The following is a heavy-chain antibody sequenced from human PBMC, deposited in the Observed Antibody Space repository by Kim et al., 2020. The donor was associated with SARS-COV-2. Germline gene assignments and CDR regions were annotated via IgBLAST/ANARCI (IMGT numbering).Heavy chain of an antibody. V-gene: IGHV4-59*13. J-gene: IGHJ5*02. D-gene: IGHD2-2*01. CDR3: AREDTRYCSSTSCYGGWFDP. Sequence: SETLSLTCTASGGSISSYYWSWIRQPPGKGLEWIGYIYYSGSTNYNPSLKSRVTISVDTSKNQFSLKLSSVTAADTAVYYCAREDTRYCSSTSCYGGWFDPWGQGTLVTVSS. CDR2: IYYSGST. CDR1: GGSISSYY.